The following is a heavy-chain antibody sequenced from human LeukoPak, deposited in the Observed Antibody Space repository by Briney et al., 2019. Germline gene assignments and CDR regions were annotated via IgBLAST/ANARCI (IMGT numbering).Heavy chain of an antibody. Sequence: GGSLRLSCAASGITFSAYAMSWIRQAPGEGLEWASAISNIGGDTYYADSGRGGFTISRDNSKNMLYLQRNSLRAEDTAIYYCARDHRYCSVDNCYPRDYRGEGTLVTVSS. CDR2: ISNIGGDT. J-gene: IGHJ4*02. CDR3: ARDHRYCSVDNCYPRDY. D-gene: IGHD2-15*01. V-gene: IGHV3-23*01. CDR1: GITFSAYA.